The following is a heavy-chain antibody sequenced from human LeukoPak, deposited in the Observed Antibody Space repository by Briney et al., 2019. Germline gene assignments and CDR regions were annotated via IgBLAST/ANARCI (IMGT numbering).Heavy chain of an antibody. CDR1: GFTFSSYG. CDR3: AKEVVPAAQNYYGMDV. CDR2: ISYDGSNK. J-gene: IGHJ6*02. D-gene: IGHD2-2*01. Sequence: GGSLRLSCAASGFTFSSYGMHWVRQAPGKGLEWVAVISYDGSNKYYADSVKGRFTISRDNSRNTLYLQMNSLRAEDTAVYYCAKEVVPAAQNYYGMDVWGQGTTVTVSS. V-gene: IGHV3-30*18.